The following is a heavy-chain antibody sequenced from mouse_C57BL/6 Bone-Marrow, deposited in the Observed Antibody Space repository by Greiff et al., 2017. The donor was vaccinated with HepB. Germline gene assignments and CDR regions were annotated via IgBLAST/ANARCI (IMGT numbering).Heavy chain of an antibody. V-gene: IGHV1-55*01. CDR3: AREGYDYDDYAMDY. D-gene: IGHD2-4*01. CDR1: GYTFTSYW. Sequence: QVHVKQPGAELVKPGASVKMSCKASGYTFTSYWITWVKQRPGQGLEWIGDIYPGSGSTNYNEKFKSKATLTVDTSSSTAYMQLSSLTSEDSAVYYCAREGYDYDDYAMDYWGQGTSVTVSS. J-gene: IGHJ4*01. CDR2: IYPGSGST.